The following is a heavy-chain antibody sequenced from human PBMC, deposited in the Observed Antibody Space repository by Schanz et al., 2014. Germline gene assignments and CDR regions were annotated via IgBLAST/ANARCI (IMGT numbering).Heavy chain of an antibody. CDR1: GFTFSGYG. V-gene: IGHV3-30*18. D-gene: IGHD3-10*01. CDR2: ISYDGRHK. J-gene: IGHJ4*02. CDR3: VKEGTVVSGSPRDY. Sequence: QVQLVESGGGVVQPGRSLRLSCAASGFTFSGYGMHWVRQAPGKGLEWVAIISYDGRHKNYADSVKGRFTISRDNSKNTLHLQMNSLRADDTAVYYCVKEGTVVSGSPRDYWGQGTLVTVSS.